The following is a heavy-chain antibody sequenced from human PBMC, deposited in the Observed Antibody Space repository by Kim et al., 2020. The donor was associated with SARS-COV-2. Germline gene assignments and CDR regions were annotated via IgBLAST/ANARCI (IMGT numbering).Heavy chain of an antibody. J-gene: IGHJ4*01. CDR2: ISGSGYNT. CDR1: GFTFSSYP. V-gene: IGHV3-23*01. Sequence: GGSLRLSCAASGFTFSSYPMTWVRQAPGKGLEWVSAISGSGYNTYYADSVRGRFTISRDSSQNTVFLQVTSLRDDDTAVYYCAKDRAAAAGTGQFDYWG. CDR3: AKDRAAAAGTGQFDY. D-gene: IGHD6-13*01.